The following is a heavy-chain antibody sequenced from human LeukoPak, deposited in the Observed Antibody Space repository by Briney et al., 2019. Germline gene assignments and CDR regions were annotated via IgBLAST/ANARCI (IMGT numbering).Heavy chain of an antibody. CDR3: AKFGSD. V-gene: IGHV3-30*02. Sequence: GSLRLSCAASGFTFSSYGMHWVRQAPGKGLEWVSFIRYDGSNEYYADSVKGRFTISRDNAKNSLYLQMNSLRAEDTAVYYCAKFGSDWGQGTLVTVSS. D-gene: IGHD3-10*01. J-gene: IGHJ4*02. CDR1: GFTFSSYG. CDR2: IRYDGSNE.